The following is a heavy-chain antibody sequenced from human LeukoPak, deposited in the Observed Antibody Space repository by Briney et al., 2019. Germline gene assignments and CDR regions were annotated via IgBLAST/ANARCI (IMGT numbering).Heavy chain of an antibody. D-gene: IGHD3-10*01. CDR1: GYTFTSYG. Sequence: GASVKVSCKASGYTFTSYGISWVRQAPGQGLEWMGWISAYNGNTNYAQKLQGRVTMTTDTSTSTAYMELRSLRSDDTAVYYCATTGLQIGSGTAFDPWGQGTLVTVSS. V-gene: IGHV1-18*01. CDR3: ATTGLQIGSGTAFDP. CDR2: ISAYNGNT. J-gene: IGHJ5*02.